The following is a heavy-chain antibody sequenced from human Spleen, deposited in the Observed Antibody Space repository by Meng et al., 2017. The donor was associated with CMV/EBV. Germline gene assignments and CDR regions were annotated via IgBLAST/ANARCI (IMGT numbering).Heavy chain of an antibody. CDR2: ISAYNGNT. J-gene: IGHJ4*02. V-gene: IGHV1-18*01. CDR3: AREEYDYVWGSYRKGDY. CDR1: GYTFTSYG. D-gene: IGHD3-16*02. Sequence: QVEMVQSVDEVQKPGASVKVSCKASGYTFTSYGISWVRQAPGQGLEWMGWISAYNGNTNYAQKIQGRVTMTPDTSTSTAYMELRSLRSDDKAVYYCAREEYDYVWGSYRKGDYWGQGTLVTGSS.